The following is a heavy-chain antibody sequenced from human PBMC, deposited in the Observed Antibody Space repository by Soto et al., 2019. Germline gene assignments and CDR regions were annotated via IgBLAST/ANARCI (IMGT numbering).Heavy chain of an antibody. Sequence: PGGSLRLSCAASGFTFSSYGMHWVRQAPGKGLEWVAVISYDGSNKYYADSVKGRFTISRDNSKNTLYLQMNSLRAEDTAVYYCASTKRPYFWSGYVDYYYIELWGKGTPVTVPS. CDR2: ISYDGSNK. CDR3: ASTKRPYFWSGYVDYYYIEL. V-gene: IGHV3-30*03. CDR1: GFTFSSYG. D-gene: IGHD3-3*01. J-gene: IGHJ6*03.